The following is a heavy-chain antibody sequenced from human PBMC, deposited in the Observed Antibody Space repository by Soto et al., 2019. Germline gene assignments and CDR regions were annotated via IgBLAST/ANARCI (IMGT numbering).Heavy chain of an antibody. V-gene: IGHV3-30-3*01. CDR3: ARGKYYLDF. J-gene: IGHJ4*02. Sequence: QVQLVESGGGVVQPGRSLRLSCAAYGFTFSSYTMHWVRLAPGKGLEWVAVMSYDGSNDYYTDSVRGRFTISRDNSKNTLALQMNSLRPEDTAVYYCARGKYYLDFWGQGTLVTVPS. CDR1: GFTFSSYT. CDR2: MSYDGSND.